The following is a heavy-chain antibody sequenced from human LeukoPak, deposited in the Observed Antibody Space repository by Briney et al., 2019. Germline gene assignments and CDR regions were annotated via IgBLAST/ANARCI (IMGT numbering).Heavy chain of an antibody. Sequence: PSETLSLTCVVYGGSFSGYYWSWIRQPPGKGLEWIGEINHSGSTNYNPSLKSRVTISVDTSKNQFSLKLSSVTAADTAVYYCARGGEIVVVTAIPGYYFDYWGQGTLVTVSS. CDR3: ARGGEIVVVTAIPGYYFDY. J-gene: IGHJ4*02. CDR2: INHSGST. D-gene: IGHD2-21*02. V-gene: IGHV4-34*01. CDR1: GGSFSGYY.